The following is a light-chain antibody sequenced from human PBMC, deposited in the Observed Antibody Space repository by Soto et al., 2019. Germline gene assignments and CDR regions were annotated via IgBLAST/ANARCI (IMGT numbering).Light chain of an antibody. V-gene: IGLV2-14*01. CDR2: EVT. CDR3: SAYSSTSTLEI. CDR1: ASDIGGYNY. J-gene: IGLJ2*01. Sequence: QAVLTQPASVSGSPGQSITISCTGTASDIGGYNYVSWYQQPPGKAPQLMIYEVTNRPSGISNRFSGSKSGNTASLTISGLQTEDEADYYCSAYSSTSTLEIFGGGTKLTVL.